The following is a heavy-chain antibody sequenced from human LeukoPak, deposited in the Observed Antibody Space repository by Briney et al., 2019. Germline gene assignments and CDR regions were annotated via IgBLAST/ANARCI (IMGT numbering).Heavy chain of an antibody. Sequence: ASVKVSCKASGYTFTTYGVSWVRQAPGQGLEWMGIINPSGGSTSYAQKFQGRVTMTRDTSTSTVYMELSSLRSEDTAVYYCARGWSGYPLYYGMDVWGQGTTVTVSS. CDR1: GYTFTTYG. V-gene: IGHV1-46*01. D-gene: IGHD3-3*01. CDR2: INPSGGST. CDR3: ARGWSGYPLYYGMDV. J-gene: IGHJ6*02.